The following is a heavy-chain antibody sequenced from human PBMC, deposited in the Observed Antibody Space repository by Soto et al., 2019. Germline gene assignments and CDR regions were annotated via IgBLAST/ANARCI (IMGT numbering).Heavy chain of an antibody. CDR2: LNHSGST. Sequence: QVQLQQWGAGLLKPSETPSLTCVVYGGSFSGFYWSWIRQRPGKGLEWIGELNHSGSTNYKPSLKSRGTRSVDMSKKQFPMKLSSVTAADTSVYYCARNSKYDTGAGAYDIWGQVTMVTVSS. V-gene: IGHV4-34*01. CDR1: GGSFSGFY. D-gene: IGHD6-19*01. J-gene: IGHJ3*02. CDR3: ARNSKYDTGAGAYDI.